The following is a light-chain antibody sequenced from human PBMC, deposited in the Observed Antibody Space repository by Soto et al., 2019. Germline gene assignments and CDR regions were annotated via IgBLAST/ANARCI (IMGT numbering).Light chain of an antibody. J-gene: IGKJ4*01. V-gene: IGKV1-5*03. CDR2: QAS. CDR3: QQDDSYPLT. CDR1: QSISSW. Sequence: DIQMTQSPSTLSASVGDRVTITCRASQSISSWLAWYQQKPGKAPKLLIFQASSFESGVPSRFSGSGSGTEFTLTISSLQPDDFATYYCQQDDSYPLTFGGGTKVEIK.